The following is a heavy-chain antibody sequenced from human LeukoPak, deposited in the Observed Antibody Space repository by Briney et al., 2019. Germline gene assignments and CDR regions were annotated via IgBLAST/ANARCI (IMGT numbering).Heavy chain of an antibody. D-gene: IGHD3-10*01. J-gene: IGHJ4*02. CDR2: ISSGSSYI. CDR1: GFTFSSYS. Sequence: GGSLRLSCAASGFTFSSYSMNWVRQAPGKGLEWVSSISSGSSYIYYADSVKGRFTISRDNAKNSLYLQMNSLRAEDTAVYYCARGFSPAYYGSAVLYWGQGTLVTVSS. CDR3: ARGFSPAYYGSAVLY. V-gene: IGHV3-21*01.